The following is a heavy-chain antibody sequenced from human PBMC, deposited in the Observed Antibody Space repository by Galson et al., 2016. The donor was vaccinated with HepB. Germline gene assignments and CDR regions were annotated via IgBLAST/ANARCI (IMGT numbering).Heavy chain of an antibody. CDR1: GYTFTNYG. Sequence: SCKASGYTFTNYGINWVRQAPGQGPEWMGWISAHNGKKKYAQKVQGRVTMTTDTSTTTAYMELRSLRPDDSAVYYCARSYGDYEGSYYFDSWGQGTLVTVSS. D-gene: IGHD4-17*01. J-gene: IGHJ4*02. CDR2: ISAHNGKK. V-gene: IGHV1-18*01. CDR3: ARSYGDYEGSYYFDS.